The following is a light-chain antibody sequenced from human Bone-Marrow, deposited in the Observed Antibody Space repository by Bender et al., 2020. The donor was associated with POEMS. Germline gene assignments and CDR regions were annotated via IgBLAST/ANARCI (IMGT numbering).Light chain of an antibody. J-gene: IGLJ3*02. Sequence: QSALTQSASVSGSPGQSITISCTGTSSDIGSFDYVSWYQQSPGKAPKLLIYYVSVRPSGISNRFSGSKSGNTTSLTISGLQTDDEGVYFCSSFSSGYALLVFGGGTKLTVL. V-gene: IGLV2-14*03. CDR1: SSDIGSFDY. CDR3: SSFSSGYALLV. CDR2: YVS.